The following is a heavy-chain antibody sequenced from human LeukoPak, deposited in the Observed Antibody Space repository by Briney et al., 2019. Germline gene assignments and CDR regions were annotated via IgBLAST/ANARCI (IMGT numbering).Heavy chain of an antibody. Sequence: PGRSLRLSCAASGFTFSSYGMHWVRQAPGKGLEWVAFIRYDGSNKYYADSVKGRFTISRDNSKNTLYLQMNSLRAEDTAVYYCARVERDGYNFYYYGMDVWGQGTPVTVSS. D-gene: IGHD5-24*01. CDR3: ARVERDGYNFYYYGMDV. CDR1: GFTFSSYG. CDR2: IRYDGSNK. J-gene: IGHJ6*02. V-gene: IGHV3-30*02.